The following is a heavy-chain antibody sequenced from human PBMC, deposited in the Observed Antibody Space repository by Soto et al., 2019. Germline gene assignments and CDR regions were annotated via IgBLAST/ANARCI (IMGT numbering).Heavy chain of an antibody. CDR1: GFNFNNYW. CDR3: VRLPVITVTRHDY. Sequence: GGSLRLSCVGSGFNFNNYWMHWVRQVPGKGFMWVSRINSDGSIIDYADSVKGRFTISRDNAKNTLYLQMHSLRADDTGIYYCVRLPVITVTRHDYWGQGTQVTVSS. V-gene: IGHV3-74*01. J-gene: IGHJ4*02. CDR2: INSDGSII. D-gene: IGHD4-17*01.